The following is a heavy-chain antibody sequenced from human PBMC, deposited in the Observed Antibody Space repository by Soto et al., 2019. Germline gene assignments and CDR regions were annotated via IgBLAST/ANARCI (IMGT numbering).Heavy chain of an antibody. CDR2: SYPYDSDT. D-gene: IGHD2-2*01. V-gene: IGHV5-51*01. Sequence: PGESLKISCNTSVYIFTSYWIGWVRQMPGKGMERMGNSYPYDSDTRYSPSFQGQVTISAETSITTAYLQWSGLRASDTAMYFCARHLVGSTRGNFDYWGQGTLVTVSS. CDR1: VYIFTSYW. CDR3: ARHLVGSTRGNFDY. J-gene: IGHJ4*01.